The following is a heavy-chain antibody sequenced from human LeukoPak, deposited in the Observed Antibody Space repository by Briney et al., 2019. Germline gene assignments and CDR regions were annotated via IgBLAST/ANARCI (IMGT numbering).Heavy chain of an antibody. J-gene: IGHJ4*02. CDR2: ISYDGSNK. D-gene: IGHD3-16*01. Sequence: GRSLRLSCAASGFTFSSYGMHGVRQAPGKGLDWVAVISYDGSNKYYADSLKGRFTISKDNSKNTLNLKMKSLRAEATAVYYCGKDGGAGFDSWGQGTLVTVSS. V-gene: IGHV3-30*18. CDR1: GFTFSSYG. CDR3: GKDGGAGFDS.